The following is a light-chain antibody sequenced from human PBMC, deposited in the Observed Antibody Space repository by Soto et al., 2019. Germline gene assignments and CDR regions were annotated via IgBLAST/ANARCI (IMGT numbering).Light chain of an antibody. CDR1: QDISNW. J-gene: IGKJ1*01. CDR2: SAS. Sequence: DIQMTQSPSSVSASVGDRVSITCRASQDISNWLAWYQQKPEKAPKLLIYSASSLQSGVPSRFSGSGSGTDFTLTISSLHPEDFATYYCLHTSRFPSTFGQGTKVDIK. V-gene: IGKV1-12*02. CDR3: LHTSRFPST.